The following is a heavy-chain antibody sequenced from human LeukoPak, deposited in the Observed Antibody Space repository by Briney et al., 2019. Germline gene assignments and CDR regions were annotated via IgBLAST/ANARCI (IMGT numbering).Heavy chain of an antibody. CDR3: AKDWYYGSGSYYKFY. V-gene: IGHV3-30*18. CDR2: ISYDGSNK. D-gene: IGHD3-10*01. CDR1: GFTFSSYG. Sequence: GGSLRLSCAASGFTFSSYGMHWVRQAPGKGLEWVAVISYDGSNKYYADSVKGRFTISRGNSKNTLYLQMNSLRAEDTAVYYCAKDWYYGSGSYYKFYWGQGTLVTVSS. J-gene: IGHJ4*02.